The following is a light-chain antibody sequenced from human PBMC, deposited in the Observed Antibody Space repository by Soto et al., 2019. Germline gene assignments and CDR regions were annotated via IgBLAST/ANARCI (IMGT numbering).Light chain of an antibody. CDR3: QQYGGSPRT. V-gene: IGKV3-20*01. J-gene: IGKJ2*01. CDR1: QSISATY. Sequence: EVVLTQSPGTLSLSPGESATLSCRASQSISATYLAWYQQKPGQPPRLLIYGASTRATGIPDRFSGRGSGTDFTLTNNRLEPEDFAVYFCQQYGGSPRTFGQGTKLEIK. CDR2: GAS.